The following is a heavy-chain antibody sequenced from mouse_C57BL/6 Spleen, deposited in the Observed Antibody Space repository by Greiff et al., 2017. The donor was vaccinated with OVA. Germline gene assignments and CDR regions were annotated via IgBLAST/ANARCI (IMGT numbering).Heavy chain of an antibody. D-gene: IGHD1-1*01. CDR2: IDPENGDT. CDR1: GFNIKDDY. Sequence: VQLQQSGAELVRPGASVKLSCTASGFNIKDDYMHWVKQRPEQGLEWIGWIDPENGDTEYASKFQGKATITADTSSNTAYLQLSSLTSEDTAVDYCTTTTVVAPGFAYWGQGTLVTVSA. J-gene: IGHJ3*01. V-gene: IGHV14-4*01. CDR3: TTTTVVAPGFAY.